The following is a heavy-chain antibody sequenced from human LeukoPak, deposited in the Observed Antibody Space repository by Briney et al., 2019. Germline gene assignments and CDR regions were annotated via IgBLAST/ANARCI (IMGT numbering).Heavy chain of an antibody. CDR2: IKQDGSEK. CDR1: GFTFSSYS. Sequence: GGSLRLSCAASGFTFSSYSMNWVRQAPGKGLEWVANIKQDGSEKYYVDSVKGRFTISRDNAKNSLYLQLNSLRAEDTAVYYCVRTGVLWWGRRVCYFDYWGQGTLVTVSS. D-gene: IGHD2-21*01. CDR3: VRTGVLWWGRRVCYFDY. J-gene: IGHJ4*02. V-gene: IGHV3-7*01.